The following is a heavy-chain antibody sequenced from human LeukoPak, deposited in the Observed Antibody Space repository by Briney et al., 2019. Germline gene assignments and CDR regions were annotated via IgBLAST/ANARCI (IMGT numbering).Heavy chain of an antibody. CDR1: GYSISSGHY. CDR2: MYHSGST. D-gene: IGHD5-12*01. J-gene: IGHJ4*02. V-gene: IGHV4-38-2*02. Sequence: SETLSLTCTVSGYSISSGHYWGWIRQPPGKGLEWIGSMYHSGSTYYNPPLKSRVTISEDTSKNQFSLKLSSVTAADTAVYYCARSFLWLRSTPLYYFDYWGQGTLVTVSS. CDR3: ARSFLWLRSTPLYYFDY.